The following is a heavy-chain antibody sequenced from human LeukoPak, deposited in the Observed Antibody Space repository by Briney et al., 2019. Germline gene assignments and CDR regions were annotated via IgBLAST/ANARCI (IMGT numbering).Heavy chain of an antibody. D-gene: IGHD3-3*01. V-gene: IGHV4-4*07. CDR2: ISTSGST. CDR1: GGSISSYY. J-gene: IGHJ6*03. CDR3: ARDAVDEGSGYYHMDV. Sequence: PSETLSLTCTVSGGSISSYYWSWIRQPAGKGLEWIGRISTSGSTYYNPSLKSRVTMSLDTSKNHFSLKLSSVTAADTAVYYCARDAVDEGSGYYHMDVWGKGTTVTVSS.